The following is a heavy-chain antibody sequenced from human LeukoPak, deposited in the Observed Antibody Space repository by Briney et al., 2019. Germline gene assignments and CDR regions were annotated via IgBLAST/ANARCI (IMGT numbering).Heavy chain of an antibody. D-gene: IGHD3-10*01. CDR2: IYYSGST. V-gene: IGHV4-59*01. Sequence: SETLSLTCTASGGSISSYYWSWIRQPPGKGLEWVWYIYYSGSTNYNPSLKSRVTISVDTYKNQFSLKLSSVTAADTAVYYCARGVGWYYYGSGSHPFDYWGEGTLVTVSS. CDR1: GGSISSYY. J-gene: IGHJ4*02. CDR3: ARGVGWYYYGSGSHPFDY.